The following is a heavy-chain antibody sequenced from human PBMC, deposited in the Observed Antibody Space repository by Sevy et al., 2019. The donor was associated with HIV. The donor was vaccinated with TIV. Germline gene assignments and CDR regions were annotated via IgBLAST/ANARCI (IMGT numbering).Heavy chain of an antibody. CDR2: INPSGGST. Sequence: ASVKVSCKASGYTFTRYYMHWVQQAPGQGLEWMGIINPSGGSTSYAQKFQGRVTMTRDTSTSTVYMELSSLRSEDTAVYYCARGPLYGSGNFYYFDYWGQGTLVTVSS. V-gene: IGHV1-46*01. CDR1: GYTFTRYY. CDR3: ARGPLYGSGNFYYFDY. D-gene: IGHD3-10*01. J-gene: IGHJ4*02.